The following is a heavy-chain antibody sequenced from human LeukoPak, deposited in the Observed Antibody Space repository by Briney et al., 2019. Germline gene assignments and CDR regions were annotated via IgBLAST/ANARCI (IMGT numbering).Heavy chain of an antibody. CDR1: GFTFSSYA. CDR3: AKQGSGWDVDY. Sequence: GGSLRLSCAASGFTFSSYAMSWVRQAPGKGLDWVSAISGTGGSTYCADSVQGRFTISRDNSKNTLYLQMNSLRAEDTAVYYCAKQGSGWDVDYWGQGTVVTVSS. V-gene: IGHV3-23*01. D-gene: IGHD6-19*01. CDR2: ISGTGGST. J-gene: IGHJ4*02.